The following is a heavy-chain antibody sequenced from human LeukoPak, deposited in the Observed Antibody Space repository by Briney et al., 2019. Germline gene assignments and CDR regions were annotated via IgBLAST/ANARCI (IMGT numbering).Heavy chain of an antibody. Sequence: GGSLRLSCAASGFTFSSYAMHWVRRAPGKGLEWVAVISYDGSNKYYADSVKGRFTISRDNSKNTLYLQMNSLRAEDTAVYYCARVRDDYGDFPPSYYFDYWGQGTLVTVSP. CDR3: ARVRDDYGDFPPSYYFDY. D-gene: IGHD4-17*01. J-gene: IGHJ4*02. V-gene: IGHV3-30-3*01. CDR2: ISYDGSNK. CDR1: GFTFSSYA.